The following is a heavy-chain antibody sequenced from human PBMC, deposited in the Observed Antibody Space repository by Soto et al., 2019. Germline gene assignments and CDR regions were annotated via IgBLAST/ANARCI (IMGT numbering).Heavy chain of an antibody. CDR1: GFTFSTYS. CDR3: ARGGSSSDNGLDV. D-gene: IGHD6-6*01. J-gene: IGHJ6*02. Sequence: VQLVESGGGLVQPGGSLRLSCAASGFTFSTYSMNWVRQAPGPGLEWVSYISSRSYTIYYVDSVKGRFTISRDNSKNSLYLQMNSLRDEDTAVYYCARGGSSSDNGLDVWGQGTTVTVSS. CDR2: ISSRSYTI. V-gene: IGHV3-48*02.